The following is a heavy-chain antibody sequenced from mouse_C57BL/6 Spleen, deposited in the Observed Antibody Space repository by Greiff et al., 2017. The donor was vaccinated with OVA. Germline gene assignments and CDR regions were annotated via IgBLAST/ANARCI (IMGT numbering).Heavy chain of an antibody. V-gene: IGHV1-69*01. CDR3: ARGEDYAMDY. CDR2: IDPSDSYT. Sequence: QVQLQQPGAELVMPGASVKLSCKASGYTFTSYWMHWVKQRPGQGLEWIGEIDPSDSYTNYNQKFKGKSTLTVDKSSSTAYMQLSSLTSEDSAVYYCARGEDYAMDYGGQGTSVTVSA. J-gene: IGHJ4*01. CDR1: GYTFTSYW.